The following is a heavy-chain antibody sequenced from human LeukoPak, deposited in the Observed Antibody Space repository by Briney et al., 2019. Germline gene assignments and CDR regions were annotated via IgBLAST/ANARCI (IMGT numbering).Heavy chain of an antibody. D-gene: IGHD2-21*01. V-gene: IGHV3-48*02. CDR1: GFTFSSSN. Sequence: SGGSLRLSCAASGFTFSSSNMSWVRQAPGKGREWVSYISPGSHTMYYADSVKGRFTISRDNAKNSLYLQMNSLRDGDTAVYYCASAPRSYYYFDSWGQGTLVTVSS. CDR3: ASAPRSYYYFDS. J-gene: IGHJ4*02. CDR2: ISPGSHTM.